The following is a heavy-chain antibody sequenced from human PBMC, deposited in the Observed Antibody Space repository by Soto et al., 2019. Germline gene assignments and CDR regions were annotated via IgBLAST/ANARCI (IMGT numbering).Heavy chain of an antibody. D-gene: IGHD6-25*01. CDR2: IDPNIGSA. J-gene: IGHJ3*02. Sequence: ASVKVSCKASGYTFTTYYIDWVRQAPGEGLEWMGFIDPNIGSATYSRKFQGRVTITRDTSTGTVYLDLSSLGSEDTAVYYCVRNKASGLDIWGQGTVVTVSS. V-gene: IGHV1-46*01. CDR3: VRNKASGLDI. CDR1: GYTFTTYY.